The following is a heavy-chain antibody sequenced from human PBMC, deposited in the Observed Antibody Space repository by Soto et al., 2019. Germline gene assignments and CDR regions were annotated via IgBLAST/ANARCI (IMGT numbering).Heavy chain of an antibody. CDR3: FSLFTGVLVLGTSPPGADHYAWVI. J-gene: IGHJ2*01. CDR1: GFTFTNSA. Sequence: SVKVSCKASGFTFTNSAIQWVRQARGQRLEWIGWIVVGSGRTDYAQNFQGRVPITAANTTSTAYMELSSLTSDDTAVYYFFSLFTGVLVLGTSPPGADHYAWVIWGR. CDR2: IVVGSGRT. V-gene: IGHV1-58*02. D-gene: IGHD2-8*02.